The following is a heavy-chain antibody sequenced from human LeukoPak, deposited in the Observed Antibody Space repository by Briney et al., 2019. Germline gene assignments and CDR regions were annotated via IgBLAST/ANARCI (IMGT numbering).Heavy chain of an antibody. CDR1: GFTFSSYE. CDR2: ISSSGSTI. D-gene: IGHD3-16*02. CDR3: ARARLSHMDV. Sequence: GGSLRLSCAASGFTFSSYEMNWVRQAPGKGLDWVSYISSSGSTIYYADAVKGRFTISRDNAKNSLYLQMNSLRAEDTAVYYCARARLSHMDVWGKGTTVTISS. J-gene: IGHJ6*03. V-gene: IGHV3-48*03.